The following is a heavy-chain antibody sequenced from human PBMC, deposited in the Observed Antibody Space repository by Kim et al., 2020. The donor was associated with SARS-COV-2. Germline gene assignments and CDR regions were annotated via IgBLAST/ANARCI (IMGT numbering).Heavy chain of an antibody. CDR1: GGSFSGYY. Sequence: SETLSLTCAVYGGSFSGYYWSWIRQPPGKGLEWIGEINHSGSTNYNPSLKSRVTISVDTSKNQFSLKLSSVTAADTAVYYCASLPNIVVVPAAISDPRMDVWGQGTTVTVS. D-gene: IGHD2-2*02. V-gene: IGHV4-34*01. J-gene: IGHJ6*02. CDR3: ASLPNIVVVPAAISDPRMDV. CDR2: INHSGST.